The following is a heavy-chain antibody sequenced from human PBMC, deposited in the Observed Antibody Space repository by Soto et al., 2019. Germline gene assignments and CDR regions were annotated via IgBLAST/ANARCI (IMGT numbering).Heavy chain of an antibody. J-gene: IGHJ4*02. CDR2: INHSGGT. Sequence: PSETLSLTCAVYGGSFSGYYWSWIRQPPGEGLEWIGEINHSGGTNYNPSLKSRVTISVDTSKNQFSLKLSSVTAADTAVYYCARVRYYLTMTIDYWGQGTLVTVSS. D-gene: IGHD3-22*01. CDR1: GGSFSGYY. CDR3: ARVRYYLTMTIDY. V-gene: IGHV4-34*01.